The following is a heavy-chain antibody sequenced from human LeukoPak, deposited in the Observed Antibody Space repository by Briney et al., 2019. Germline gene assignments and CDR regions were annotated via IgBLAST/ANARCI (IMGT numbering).Heavy chain of an antibody. D-gene: IGHD3-3*01. CDR3: ARDGSYYDFWSGSNYMDV. CDR2: ISSSSSYI. Sequence: QPGGSLRLSCAASGFTFSSYAMNWVRQAPGKGLEWVSSISSSSSYIYYADSVKGRFTISRDNAKNSLYLQMSSLRAEDTAVYYCARDGSYYDFWSGSNYMDVWGKGTTVTVSS. J-gene: IGHJ6*03. V-gene: IGHV3-21*01. CDR1: GFTFSSYA.